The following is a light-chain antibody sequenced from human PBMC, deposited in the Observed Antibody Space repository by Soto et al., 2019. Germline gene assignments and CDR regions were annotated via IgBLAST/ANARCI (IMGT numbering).Light chain of an antibody. CDR2: WAY. CDR1: QSVLYSSNNKNY. Sequence: DIVMTQSPDSLAVSLGERATINCKSSQSVLYSSNNKNYLAWYQQKPGQPPKLLIYWAYTRESGVHDRFSGSGSGTDFTLTIRSLQAEEVAVYYCKQYYSTPLTFGGGTKVDIK. V-gene: IGKV4-1*01. CDR3: KQYYSTPLT. J-gene: IGKJ4*01.